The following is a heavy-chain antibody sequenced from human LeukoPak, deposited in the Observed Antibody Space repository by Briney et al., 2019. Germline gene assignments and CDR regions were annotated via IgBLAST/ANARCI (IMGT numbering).Heavy chain of an antibody. CDR2: ISGSGGST. D-gene: IGHD6-19*01. CDR1: GFTFSSYA. V-gene: IGHV3-23*01. CDR3: AKDTGSGWYSL. J-gene: IGHJ4*02. Sequence: GGSLRLSCAASGFTFSSYAMSRVRQAPGKGLEWVSAISGSGGSTYYADSVKGRFTISRDNSKNTLYLQMNSLRAEDTAVYYCAKDTGSGWYSLWGQGTLVTVSS.